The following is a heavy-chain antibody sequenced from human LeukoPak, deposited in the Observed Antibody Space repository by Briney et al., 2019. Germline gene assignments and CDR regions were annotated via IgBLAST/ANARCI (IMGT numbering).Heavy chain of an antibody. J-gene: IGHJ5*02. Sequence: GGSLRLSCAAFGFTFSDFEMNWVRQAPGRGLEWVAWIHNSSYTIYYADSVRGRFSISRDNAKNLLFLQMNSLRVEDAGIYYCARVPSPNSAIVGDHWGQGTVVAVSS. CDR3: ARVPSPNSAIVGDH. CDR2: IHNSSYTI. V-gene: IGHV3-48*03. CDR1: GFTFSDFE. D-gene: IGHD1-26*01.